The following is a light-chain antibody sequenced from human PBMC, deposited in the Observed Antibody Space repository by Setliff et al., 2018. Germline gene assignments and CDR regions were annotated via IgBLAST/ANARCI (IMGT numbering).Light chain of an antibody. CDR1: KLGDKF. Sequence: SYELTQPPSVSVSPGQEASITCSGDKLGDKFVSWYQQKSDQSPVLVIYQGRQRPSGIPERFSGSTSRNTATLTISGTQAMDEADYYCQAWDSSTYVFGTGTKVTVL. V-gene: IGLV3-1*01. CDR2: QGR. CDR3: QAWDSSTYV. J-gene: IGLJ1*01.